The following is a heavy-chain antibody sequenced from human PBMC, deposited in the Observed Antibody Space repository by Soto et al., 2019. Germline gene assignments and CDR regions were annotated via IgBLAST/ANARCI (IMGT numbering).Heavy chain of an antibody. Sequence: EVQLVESGGGLVQPGGSLRLSCAASGFTFSDHYMDWVRQAPGKGLEWVGRTRNKANSYTTEYAASVKGRFTISRDDSKNSLYLQMNSLKTEDTAVYYCAREGYYYDSSGYYPYYYYGMDVWGQGTTVTVSS. V-gene: IGHV3-72*01. J-gene: IGHJ6*02. CDR1: GFTFSDHY. CDR3: AREGYYYDSSGYYPYYYYGMDV. D-gene: IGHD3-22*01. CDR2: TRNKANSYTT.